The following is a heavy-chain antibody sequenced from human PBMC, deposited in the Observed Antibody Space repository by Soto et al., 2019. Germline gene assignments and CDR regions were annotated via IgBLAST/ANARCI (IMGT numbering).Heavy chain of an antibody. D-gene: IGHD3-22*01. Sequence: PGGSLRLSCAASGFTFSSYAMSWVRQAPGKGLEWVSAISYDGSNKYYADSVKGRFTISRDNSKNTLYLQMNSLRAEDTAVYYCARRRDYYDSVRNSAFDIWGQGTMVTVSS. V-gene: IGHV3-30-3*01. CDR1: GFTFSSYA. CDR2: ISYDGSNK. J-gene: IGHJ3*02. CDR3: ARRRDYYDSVRNSAFDI.